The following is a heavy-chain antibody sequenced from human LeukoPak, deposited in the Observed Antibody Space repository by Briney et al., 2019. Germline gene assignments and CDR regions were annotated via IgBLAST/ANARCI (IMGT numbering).Heavy chain of an antibody. J-gene: IGHJ2*01. CDR2: IYSGGST. CDR3: ARDRKNWYFDL. Sequence: GGSLRLSCAASGFTVGSNYMSWVRQAPGKGLEWVSVIYSGGSTYYADSVKGRFTISRDNAKNSLYLQMNSLRAEDTAVYYCARDRKNWYFDLWGRGTLVTVSS. V-gene: IGHV3-53*01. CDR1: GFTVGSNY.